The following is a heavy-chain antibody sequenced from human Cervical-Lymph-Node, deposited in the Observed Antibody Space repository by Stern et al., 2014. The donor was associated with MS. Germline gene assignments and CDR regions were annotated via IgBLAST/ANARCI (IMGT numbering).Heavy chain of an antibody. CDR2: ISGGGSYI. J-gene: IGHJ4*02. CDR1: GFTFSSYS. CDR3: ARGRGGNYRYYFDY. D-gene: IGHD4-23*01. V-gene: IGHV3-21*01. Sequence: EVQLVESGGGLVKPGGSLRLSCAASGFTFSSYSMNWVRQAPGKGLEWVASISGGGSYISYADSLKGRFTISRDNAKNSLYLQMNSLRAEDTAVYYCARGRGGNYRYYFDYWGQGTLVTVSS.